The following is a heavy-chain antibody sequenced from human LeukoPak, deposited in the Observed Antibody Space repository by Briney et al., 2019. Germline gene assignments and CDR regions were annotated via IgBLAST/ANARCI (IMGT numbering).Heavy chain of an antibody. V-gene: IGHV5-51*01. D-gene: IGHD2-15*01. Sequence: GESLKISCKISGYRLTDNWIGWVRQMPGKGLEWMGIIYPGDSDTRYSPSFQGQVTISADKSISTAYLQWSSLKASDTAMYYCARRYCSGGSCNHDAFDLWGQGTMVTVSP. J-gene: IGHJ3*01. CDR1: GYRLTDNW. CDR2: IYPGDSDT. CDR3: ARRYCSGGSCNHDAFDL.